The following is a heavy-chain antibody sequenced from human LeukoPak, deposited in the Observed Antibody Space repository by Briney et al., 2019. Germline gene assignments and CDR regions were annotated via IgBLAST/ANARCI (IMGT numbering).Heavy chain of an antibody. Sequence: ASVKVSCKASGGTFSSYAISWVRQAPGQGLEWMGGIIPIFGTANYAQKLQGRVTMTTDTSTSTAYMELRSLRSDDTAVYYCARGYYDILTGYPNDYWGQGTLVTVSS. CDR1: GGTFSSYA. J-gene: IGHJ4*02. D-gene: IGHD3-9*01. CDR2: IIPIFGTA. V-gene: IGHV1-69*05. CDR3: ARGYYDILTGYPNDY.